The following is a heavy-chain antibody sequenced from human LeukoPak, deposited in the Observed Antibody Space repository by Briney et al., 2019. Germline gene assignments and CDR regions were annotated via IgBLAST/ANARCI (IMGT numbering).Heavy chain of an antibody. J-gene: IGHJ4*02. CDR3: ARGEDVYRIAATGPLDY. Sequence: ASGKSPCKAFGGTFSSSAISWVRRAPGQGFEWWGRFIPILGITDYARTFQGRVTFTADKSTSTAYMGVSSLRAEDTAVYYCARGEDVYRIAATGPLDYWGQGTLVTVSS. V-gene: IGHV1-69*04. CDR2: FIPILGIT. D-gene: IGHD6-13*01. CDR1: GGTFSSSA.